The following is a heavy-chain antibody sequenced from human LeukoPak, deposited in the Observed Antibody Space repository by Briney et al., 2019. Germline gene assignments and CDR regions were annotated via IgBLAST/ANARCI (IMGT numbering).Heavy chain of an antibody. CDR2: MNPNSGNT. V-gene: IGHV1-8*03. Sequence: GASVKVSCKASGYTFTSYDINWVRQATGLGLEWMGWMNPNSGNTGYAQKFQGRVTITRNTSISTAYMELSSLRSEDTAVYYCARGAENYYYMDVWGKGTTVTVSS. CDR3: ARGAENYYYMDV. J-gene: IGHJ6*03. CDR1: GYTFTSYD.